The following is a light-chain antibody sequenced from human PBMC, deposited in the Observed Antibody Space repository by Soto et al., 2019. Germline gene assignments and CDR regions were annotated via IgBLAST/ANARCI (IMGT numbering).Light chain of an antibody. CDR3: QQRRDWPPLT. V-gene: IGKV3-11*01. Sequence: EVVLTQSPVTLALSPGERATLSCRASQNVDIYVAWYQQRPGQAPRLLIYDASNRATGIPDRLSGSGSGTDFTLTISSLEPEDFAVYYCQQRRDWPPLTFGGGTKVEIK. CDR1: QNVDIY. J-gene: IGKJ4*01. CDR2: DAS.